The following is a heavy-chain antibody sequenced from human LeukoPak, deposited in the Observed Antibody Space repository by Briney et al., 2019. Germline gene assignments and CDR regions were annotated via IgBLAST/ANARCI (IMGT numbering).Heavy chain of an antibody. CDR3: ASGSLWFGELLYYGMDV. D-gene: IGHD3-10*01. J-gene: IGHJ6*02. Sequence: ASVKVSCKASGYTFTSYGISWVRQAPGQGLEWMGWISAYNGNTNYAQKLQGRVTMTTDTSTSTAYMELRSLRSDDTAVYYCASGSLWFGELLYYGMDVWGQGTTVTVSS. V-gene: IGHV1-18*01. CDR2: ISAYNGNT. CDR1: GYTFTSYG.